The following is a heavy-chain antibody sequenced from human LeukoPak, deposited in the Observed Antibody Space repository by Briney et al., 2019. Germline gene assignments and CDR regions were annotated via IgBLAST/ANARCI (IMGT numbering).Heavy chain of an antibody. CDR3: ARGHYGGNPYYFDY. CDR2: INPNSGGT. D-gene: IGHD4/OR15-4a*01. Sequence: ASVKVSCKASGYTFTGYYMHWVRQAPGQGLEWMGRINPNSGGTNYAQKFQGRVTMTRDTSISTAYMELSRLRSDDTAVYYCARGHYGGNPYYFDYWGQGTQVTVSS. CDR1: GYTFTGYY. J-gene: IGHJ4*02. V-gene: IGHV1-2*06.